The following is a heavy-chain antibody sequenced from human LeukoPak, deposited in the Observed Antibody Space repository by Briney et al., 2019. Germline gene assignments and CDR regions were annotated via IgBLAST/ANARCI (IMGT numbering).Heavy chain of an antibody. D-gene: IGHD6-13*01. Sequence: ASVKVSCKTSGYTFTNFGISWVRQAPGQGLEWMGWISTNNGNTRYAQNFQDRVTLTTDTYTTTAYMELRSLRSDDTALYYCARDQQLPEGFFDFWGQGTLVTVSS. J-gene: IGHJ4*02. CDR1: GYTFTNFG. V-gene: IGHV1-18*01. CDR2: ISTNNGNT. CDR3: ARDQQLPEGFFDF.